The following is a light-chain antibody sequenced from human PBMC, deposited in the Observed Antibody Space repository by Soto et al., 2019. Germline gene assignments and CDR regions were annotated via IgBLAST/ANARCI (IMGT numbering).Light chain of an antibody. CDR1: SSDIGDYHY. CDR2: DVD. J-gene: IGLJ1*01. V-gene: IGLV2-11*01. CDR3: CSYAVTDTFV. Sequence: QSVLTQPRSVSGSPGQSVTISCTGTSSDIGDYHYVSWYQQHPGKAPQLLIYDVDKRPSGVPDRFSGSKSGNTASLTISGLQADDEADYYCCSYAVTDTFVFGTGTKVTVL.